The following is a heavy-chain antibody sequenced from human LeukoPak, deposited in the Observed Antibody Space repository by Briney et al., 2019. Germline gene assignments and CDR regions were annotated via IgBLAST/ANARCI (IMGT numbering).Heavy chain of an antibody. CDR1: GGSLSRGDYY. V-gene: IGHV4-30-4*01. CDR2: IYYSGST. D-gene: IGHD3-22*01. J-gene: IGHJ5*02. Sequence: SQTLSLTCTVSGGSLSRGDYYWSWIRQPPGTGLEWIGYIYYSGSTYYNPSLKSRVTISVDTSKNQFSLKLSSVTAADTAVYYCARGRYYYDSSGYYPNWFDPWGQGTLVTVSS. CDR3: ARGRYYYDSSGYYPNWFDP.